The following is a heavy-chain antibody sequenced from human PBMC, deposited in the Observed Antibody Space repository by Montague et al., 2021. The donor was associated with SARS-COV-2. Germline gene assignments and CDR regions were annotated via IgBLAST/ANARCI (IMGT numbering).Heavy chain of an antibody. CDR1: GFSLSTSGVG. J-gene: IGHJ4*02. V-gene: IGHV2-5*02. CDR3: AHRQSRQWLAGGYFDY. Sequence: PALVKPTQTLTLTCTFSGFSLSTSGVGVGWIRQPPGKALEWHAXXXWXXXKRXSPSLKSRLTITKDTSKNPVVLTMTNMDPVDTATYYCAHRQSRQWLAGGYFDYWGQGTLVTVSS. CDR2: XXWXXXK. D-gene: IGHD6-19*01.